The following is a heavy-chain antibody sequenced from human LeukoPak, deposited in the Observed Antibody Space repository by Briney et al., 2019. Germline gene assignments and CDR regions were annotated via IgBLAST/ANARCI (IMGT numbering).Heavy chain of an antibody. CDR3: AKGGQSSSWFWVD. CDR2: TKPDGSET. V-gene: IGHV3-7*01. Sequence: GGSLRLSCAASGFTFSTYWMTWVRQAPGKGLEGVANTKPDGSETYYVDSVRSRFTISRDNAKNSLYLKMNSLRAADTAVYYCAKGGQSSSWFWVDWGQGTLVTVSS. D-gene: IGHD6-13*01. J-gene: IGHJ4*02. CDR1: GFTFSTYW.